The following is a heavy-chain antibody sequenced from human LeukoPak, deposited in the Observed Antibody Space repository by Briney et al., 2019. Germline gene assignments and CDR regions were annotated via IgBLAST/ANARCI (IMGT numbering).Heavy chain of an antibody. D-gene: IGHD3-10*01. CDR1: GFTFSSYA. V-gene: IGHV3-23*01. J-gene: IGHJ2*01. CDR2: ISGSGGST. Sequence: GGSLRLSCAASGFTFSSYAMSWVRQAPGKGLEWVSAISGSGGSTYYADSVKGRFTISRDNSKNTLYLQMNSLRAEDTAVYYCAKSALRCGSGRDWYFDLWGRGTLVTVSS. CDR3: AKSALRCGSGRDWYFDL.